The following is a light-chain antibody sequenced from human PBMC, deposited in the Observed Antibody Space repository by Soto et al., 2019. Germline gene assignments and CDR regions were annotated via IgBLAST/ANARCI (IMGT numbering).Light chain of an antibody. CDR1: QGIRNY. Sequence: DIQMTQSPSSLSASVGDRVTITCRASQGIRNYLAWYQQRPGKVPKLLIYAASTLQSGVPSWFSGSGSGTDFTLTISSLQPEDVANYYCQTYISAPPWTFGQGNKVEI. CDR2: AAS. J-gene: IGKJ1*01. V-gene: IGKV1-27*01. CDR3: QTYISAPPWT.